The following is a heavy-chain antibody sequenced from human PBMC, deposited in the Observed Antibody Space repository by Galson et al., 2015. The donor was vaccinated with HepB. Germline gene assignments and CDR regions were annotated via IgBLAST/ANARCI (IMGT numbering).Heavy chain of an antibody. J-gene: IGHJ3*02. CDR1: GCDFSSYT. CDR2: ISYDGSNK. D-gene: IGHD5-24*01. CDR3: ARTVEMATIRDAFDI. Sequence: SLRLSCADPGCDFSSYTMHCVRQAPGKGLEWVAVISYDGSNKYYADAVKGRFTISRDNSKNTLYLQMNSLRAEDTAVYYCARTVEMATIRDAFDIWGQGTMVTVSS. V-gene: IGHV3-30-3*01.